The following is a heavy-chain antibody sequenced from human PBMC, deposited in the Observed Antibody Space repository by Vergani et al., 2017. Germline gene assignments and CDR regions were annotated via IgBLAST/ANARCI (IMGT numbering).Heavy chain of an antibody. CDR3: ATVSIAAAGSLCWFDP. Sequence: QVQLVQSGAEVKKPGASVKVSCKVSGYTLTELSMHWVRQAPGKGLEGMGGFDPEDGETIYAQKFQGRVTMTEDTSTDTAYMELSSLRSEDTAVYYCATVSIAAAGSLCWFDPWGQGTLVTVSS. CDR1: GYTLTELS. CDR2: FDPEDGET. V-gene: IGHV1-24*01. J-gene: IGHJ5*02. D-gene: IGHD6-13*01.